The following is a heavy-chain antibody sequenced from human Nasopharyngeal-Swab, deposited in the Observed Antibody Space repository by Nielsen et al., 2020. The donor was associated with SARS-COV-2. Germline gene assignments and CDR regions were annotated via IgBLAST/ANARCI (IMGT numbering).Heavy chain of an antibody. V-gene: IGHV3-21*01. CDR1: GFTFSNSY. CDR3: AKEGGAYGYYYYYMDV. J-gene: IGHJ6*03. CDR2: ISSSSSYI. Sequence: GGSLRLSSEVSGFTFSNSYMNWVRQAPGKGLEWVSSISSSSSYIYYADSVKGRFTISRDNAKNSLYRQMNSLGAADTAVYYCAKEGGAYGYYYYYMDVWGKGTTVTVSS. D-gene: IGHD2-21*01.